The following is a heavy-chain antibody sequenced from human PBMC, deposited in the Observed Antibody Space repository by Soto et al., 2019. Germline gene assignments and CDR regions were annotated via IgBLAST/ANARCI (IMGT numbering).Heavy chain of an antibody. Sequence: QVQLQESGPGLVKPSQTLSLTCTVSGGSISSGGYYWSWIRQHPGKGLERIGYIYYSGSTYYNPSLKSRVTISVDTSKNQFSLKLSSVTAADTAVYYCAGDRVVRGGNNESWFDPCGQGTLVTVSS. J-gene: IGHJ5*02. V-gene: IGHV4-31*03. CDR1: GGSISSGGYY. D-gene: IGHD3-10*01. CDR2: IYYSGST. CDR3: AGDRVVRGGNNESWFDP.